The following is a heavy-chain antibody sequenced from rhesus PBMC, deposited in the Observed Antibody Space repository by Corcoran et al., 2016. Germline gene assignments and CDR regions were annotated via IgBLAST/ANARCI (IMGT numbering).Heavy chain of an antibody. V-gene: IGHV4S9*01. CDR2: IYGHSAST. D-gene: IGHD3-9*01. CDR1: GGSSSDYYY. Sequence: QVQLQESGPGLVKTSETLSLTCAVPGGSSSDYYYWNWRRLPPGKGLGWGGNIYGHSASTYYNPSLKSRVTLSKATSKNQFFLKLSSVTAAATAVYYCARDPYYEDDYGYYRYNSLDVWGRGVLVTVSS. J-gene: IGHJ5-2*02. CDR3: ARDPYYEDDYGYYRYNSLDV.